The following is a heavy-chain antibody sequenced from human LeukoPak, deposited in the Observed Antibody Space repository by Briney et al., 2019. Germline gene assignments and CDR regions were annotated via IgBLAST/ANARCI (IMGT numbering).Heavy chain of an antibody. CDR1: GGSISSYY. J-gene: IGHJ3*02. Sequence: SETLSLTCTVSGGSISSYYWSWIRQPPGKGLEWIGYIYTSGSTNYNPSLKSRVTISVDTSKNQFSPKLSSVTAADTAVYYCARHPYSSSWYSWAFDIWGQGTMVTVSS. V-gene: IGHV4-4*09. CDR3: ARHPYSSSWYSWAFDI. CDR2: IYTSGST. D-gene: IGHD6-13*01.